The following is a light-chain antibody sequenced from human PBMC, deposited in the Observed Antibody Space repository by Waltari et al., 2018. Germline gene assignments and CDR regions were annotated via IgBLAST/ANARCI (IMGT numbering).Light chain of an antibody. J-gene: IGLJ3*02. CDR1: SIDITNADY. CDR2: DVN. V-gene: IGLV2-11*01. Sequence: QSDLTQPPSVSGSHGQSVTISCTGSSIDITNADYVSWYQQHPGKAPRLIMFDVNRPPSGVPDRFSGSKSGNTAYLTFSWLQFADDSHYFCCSYAGYFTWVFGGGTKLTVL. CDR3: CSYAGYFTWV.